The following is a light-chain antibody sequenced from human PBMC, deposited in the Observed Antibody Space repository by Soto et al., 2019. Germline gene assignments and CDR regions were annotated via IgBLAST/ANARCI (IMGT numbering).Light chain of an antibody. V-gene: IGLV1-40*01. J-gene: IGLJ2*01. CDR3: QSYDSSLSGSVV. CDR2: GNS. Sequence: QPVLTQPPSVSGAPGQRVTISCTGSSSNIGAGYDVHWYQQLPGTAPKLLFYGNSNRPSGVPDRFSGSKSGTSASLAITGLQAEDEADYYCQSYDSSLSGSVVFGGGTKLTVL. CDR1: SSNIGAGYD.